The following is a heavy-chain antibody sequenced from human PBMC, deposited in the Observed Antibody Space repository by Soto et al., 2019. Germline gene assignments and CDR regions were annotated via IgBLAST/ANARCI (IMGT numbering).Heavy chain of an antibody. J-gene: IGHJ4*02. V-gene: IGHV1-46*03. Sequence: QVQLVQSGAEVKKPGASVKVSCKASGYTFTSYYMHWVRQAPGQGLEWMGIINPSGGSTSYAQKFAGRVYMTRDTPTSTVSVELSSLRSADTAVYYCAREGYIWGSYRRPFYFDYWGQGTLVTVSS. CDR1: GYTFTSYY. CDR2: INPSGGST. CDR3: AREGYIWGSYRRPFYFDY. D-gene: IGHD3-16*02.